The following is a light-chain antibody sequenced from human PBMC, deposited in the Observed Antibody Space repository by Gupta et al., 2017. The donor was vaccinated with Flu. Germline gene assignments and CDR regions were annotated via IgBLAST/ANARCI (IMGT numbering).Light chain of an antibody. Sequence: SYVQTQPPSVSASPGQTASTTCSGDKVGKKDVSWYQQRSGQSPVLVIYQGKMRPSGFPERFTGSKSGDTATLTISENQGMDEDDYYCQAWDSSGVFGGGTKLTVL. CDR1: KVGKKD. V-gene: IGLV3-1*01. CDR2: QGK. CDR3: QAWDSSGV. J-gene: IGLJ3*02.